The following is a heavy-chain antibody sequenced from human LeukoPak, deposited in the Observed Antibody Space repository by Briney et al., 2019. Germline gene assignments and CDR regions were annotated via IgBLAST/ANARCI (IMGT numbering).Heavy chain of an antibody. D-gene: IGHD5/OR15-5a*01. Sequence: SETLSLTCTVSGGSISSYYWSWLRQPPGKGLEWIGYIYYSGSTNYNPSLKSRVTISVDTSKNQFSLKLSSVTAADTAVYYCARASKHKFDYWGQGTLVTVSS. CDR1: GGSISSYY. CDR2: IYYSGST. J-gene: IGHJ4*02. V-gene: IGHV4-59*01. CDR3: ARASKHKFDY.